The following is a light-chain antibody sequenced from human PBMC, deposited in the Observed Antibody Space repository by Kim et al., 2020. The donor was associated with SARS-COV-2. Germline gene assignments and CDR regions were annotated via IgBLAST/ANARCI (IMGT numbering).Light chain of an antibody. CDR3: NSRDSNDNVV. CDR2: GKN. Sequence: VALGQTVRITCQGDSLRSYYATWYQQKPGQAPIVVIYGKNNRPSGIPDRFSGSSSGNTASLTITGTQAGDEADYYCNSRDSNDNVVFCGGTKLTVL. CDR1: SLRSYY. V-gene: IGLV3-19*01. J-gene: IGLJ2*01.